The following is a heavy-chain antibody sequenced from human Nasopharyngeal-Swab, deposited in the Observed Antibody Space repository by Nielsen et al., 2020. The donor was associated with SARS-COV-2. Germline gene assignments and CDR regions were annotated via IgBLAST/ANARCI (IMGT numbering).Heavy chain of an antibody. CDR3: TTATAAAGTYYYDSSGYYYFDY. D-gene: IGHD3-22*01. J-gene: IGHJ4*02. Sequence: WICQHPGKGLEWVGRIKSKTDGGTTDYAAPVKGRFTISRDDSKNTLYLQMNSLKTEDTAVYYCTTATAAAGTYYYDSSGYYYFDYWGQGTLVTVSS. V-gene: IGHV3-15*07. CDR2: IKSKTDGGTT.